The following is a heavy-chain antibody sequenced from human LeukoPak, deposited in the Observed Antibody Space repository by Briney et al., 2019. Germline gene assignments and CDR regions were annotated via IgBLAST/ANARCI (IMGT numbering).Heavy chain of an antibody. Sequence: SQTLSLTCAVSGDSVSSNSAAWNWITQSPSRGLEWLGRTYYRSKWYNDYAASVKSRITINPDTSKNQFSLQLNSVTPEDTAVYFCARKLSGAFDKWGQGTMVTVSS. CDR3: ARKLSGAFDK. J-gene: IGHJ3*02. CDR2: TYYRSKWYN. CDR1: GDSVSSNSAA. V-gene: IGHV6-1*01. D-gene: IGHD1-1*01.